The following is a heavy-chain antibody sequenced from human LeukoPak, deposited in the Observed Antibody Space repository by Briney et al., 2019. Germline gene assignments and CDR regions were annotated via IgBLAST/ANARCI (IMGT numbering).Heavy chain of an antibody. V-gene: IGHV4-59*01. J-gene: IGHJ4*02. CDR3: ARQTYYGSGSYYFLDY. D-gene: IGHD3-10*01. CDR1: GGSISGYY. CDR2: IYYSGST. Sequence: SETLSLTCTVSGGSISGYYWSWIRQSPGKGLEYIGYIYYSGSTNYNPSLKSRVTISVDTSKNQFSLKLSSVTAADTAVYYCARQTYYGSGSYYFLDYWGQGTLVTVSS.